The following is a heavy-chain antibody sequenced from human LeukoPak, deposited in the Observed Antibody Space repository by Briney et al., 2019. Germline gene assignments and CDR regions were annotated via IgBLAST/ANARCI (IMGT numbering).Heavy chain of an antibody. J-gene: IGHJ2*01. Sequence: GGSLRLSCAASGFTFSSYAMSWVRQAPGKGLEWVSVIYSGSSRVFYADSVKGRFTISRDTSKNTLYLQMNSLRTEDTAAYYCAREGRLGKYFDLWGRGTLVTVSS. V-gene: IGHV3-23*03. CDR3: AREGRLGKYFDL. CDR1: GFTFSSYA. CDR2: IYSGSSR. D-gene: IGHD3-16*01.